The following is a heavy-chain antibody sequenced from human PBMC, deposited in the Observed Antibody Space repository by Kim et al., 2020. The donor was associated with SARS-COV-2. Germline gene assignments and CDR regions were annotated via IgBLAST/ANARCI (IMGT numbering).Heavy chain of an antibody. CDR2: ISAYNGNT. Sequence: ASVKVSCKASGYTFTSYGISWVRQAPGQGLEWMGWISAYNGNTNYAQKLQGRVTMTTDTSTSAAYMGLRRLRSDDTAVYYCARVGYSSGWYRGYFDYWGQGTLVTVSS. J-gene: IGHJ4*02. CDR3: ARVGYSSGWYRGYFDY. V-gene: IGHV1-18*01. CDR1: GYTFTSYG. D-gene: IGHD6-19*01.